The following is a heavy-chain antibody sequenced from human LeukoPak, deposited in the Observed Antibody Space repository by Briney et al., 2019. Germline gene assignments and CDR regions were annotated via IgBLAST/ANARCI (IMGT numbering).Heavy chain of an antibody. V-gene: IGHV3-21*01. CDR1: GFTFSSYS. CDR2: ISSSSSYI. CDR3: ARNSVGSDLDYYYGMDV. J-gene: IGHJ6*02. Sequence: PGGSLRLSCAASGFTFSSYSMNWVRQAPGKGLEWVSSISSSSSYIYYADSVKGRFTIPRDNAKNSLYLQMNSLRAEDTAVYYCARNSVGSDLDYYYGMDVWGQGTTVTVSS. D-gene: IGHD2-2*01.